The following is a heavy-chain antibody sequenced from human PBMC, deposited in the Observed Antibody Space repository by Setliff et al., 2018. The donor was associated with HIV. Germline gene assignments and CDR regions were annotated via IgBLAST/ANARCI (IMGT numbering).Heavy chain of an antibody. CDR2: IHFGGSV. D-gene: IGHD1-26*01. V-gene: IGHV4-39*07. CDR3: ARELMWRGALHYFYYMDV. Sequence: TLSLTCTVSGPSITNTDYYWGWVRQSPGKGLEWIANIHFGGSVYRNPSLRSRVTISVDTSKNQFSLKLTSVTAADTAVYYCARELMWRGALHYFYYMDVWGEGTTVTVSS. CDR1: GPSITNTDYY. J-gene: IGHJ6*03.